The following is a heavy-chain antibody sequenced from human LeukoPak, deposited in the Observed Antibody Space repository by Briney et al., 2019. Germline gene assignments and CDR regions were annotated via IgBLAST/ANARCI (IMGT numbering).Heavy chain of an antibody. J-gene: IGHJ4*02. CDR3: AKAMATYHYDTSGYYFQY. Sequence: GGSLRLSCAASGFTFDDYAMHWVRQAPGKGLEWVSGISWNSGSIGYADSVKGRFTISRDNAKNSLYLQMNSLRAEDTAFYYCAKAMATYHYDTSGYYFQYWGQGTLVTVSS. CDR2: ISWNSGSI. D-gene: IGHD3-22*01. V-gene: IGHV3-9*01. CDR1: GFTFDDYA.